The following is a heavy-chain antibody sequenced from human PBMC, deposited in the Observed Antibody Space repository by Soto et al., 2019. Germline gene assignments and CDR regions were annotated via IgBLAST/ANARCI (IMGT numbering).Heavy chain of an antibody. CDR2: VSPNGNDK. CDR1: GFTFSGRS. CDR3: IRGLSGLDV. J-gene: IGHJ6*02. Sequence: EVQLVESGGGLVQPGGSLRLSCSASGFTFSGRSMHWVRQAPGKGLEYVSGVSPNGNDKYYTDSVKGRFTISRDNSKNTLHLQMSGLRPEDTALFYCIRGLSGLDVWGPGTTVTVSS. V-gene: IGHV3-64D*08.